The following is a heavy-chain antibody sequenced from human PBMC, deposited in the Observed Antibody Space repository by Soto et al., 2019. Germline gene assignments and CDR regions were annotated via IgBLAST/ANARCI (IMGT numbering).Heavy chain of an antibody. V-gene: IGHV5-10-1*03. J-gene: IGHJ6*02. CDR2: IDPSDSYT. Sequence: EVQLVQSGAEVKKPGESLRISCKGSGYSFTSYWISWVRQMPGKGLEWMGRIDPSDSYTNYSPSFQGHVTISADKSISTAYLQWSSLKASDTAMYYCARHRFSSSYDYYYYGMDVWGQGTTVTVSS. D-gene: IGHD6-13*01. CDR1: GYSFTSYW. CDR3: ARHRFSSSYDYYYYGMDV.